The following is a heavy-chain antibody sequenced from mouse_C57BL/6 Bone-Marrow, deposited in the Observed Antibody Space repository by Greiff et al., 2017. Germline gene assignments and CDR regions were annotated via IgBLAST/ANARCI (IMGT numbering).Heavy chain of an antibody. CDR2: IDPSDSYT. CDR3: ARGGYYPSYAMDY. D-gene: IGHD1-1*01. J-gene: IGHJ4*01. CDR1: GYTFTSYW. Sequence: VQLQQPGAELVKPGASVKLSCKASGYTFTSYWMQWVKQRPGQGLEWIGEIDPSDSYTNYNQKFKGKATLTVDTSSSTAYMQLSSLTSEDSAVYYCARGGYYPSYAMDYWGQGTSVTVSS. V-gene: IGHV1-50*01.